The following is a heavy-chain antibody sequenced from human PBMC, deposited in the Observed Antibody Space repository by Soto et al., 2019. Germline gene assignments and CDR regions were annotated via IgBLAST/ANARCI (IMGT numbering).Heavy chain of an antibody. D-gene: IGHD6-13*01. Sequence: TSETLSLTCTFAGGSISSYYWSWIRQPPGKGLEWIGYIYYSGGTNYNPSLKSRVTISVDTSKNQFSLKLSSVTAADTAVYYCASSNIAAAGFYYYGMDVWGRGTTVTVSS. CDR1: GGSISSYY. CDR2: IYYSGGT. J-gene: IGHJ6*02. CDR3: ASSNIAAAGFYYYGMDV. V-gene: IGHV4-59*01.